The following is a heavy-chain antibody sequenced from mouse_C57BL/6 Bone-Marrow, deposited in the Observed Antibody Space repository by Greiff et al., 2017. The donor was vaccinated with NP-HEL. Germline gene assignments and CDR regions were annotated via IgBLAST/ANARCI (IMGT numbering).Heavy chain of an antibody. Sequence: EVKVVESGGGLVQSGRSLRLSCATSGFTFSDFYMEWVRQAPGKGLEWIAASRNKANDYTTEYSASVKGRFIVSRDTSQSILYLQMNALRAEDTAIYYCARDRSNYAMDYWGQGTSVTVSS. V-gene: IGHV7-1*01. CDR1: GFTFSDFY. J-gene: IGHJ4*01. D-gene: IGHD5-1*01. CDR2: SRNKANDYTT. CDR3: ARDRSNYAMDY.